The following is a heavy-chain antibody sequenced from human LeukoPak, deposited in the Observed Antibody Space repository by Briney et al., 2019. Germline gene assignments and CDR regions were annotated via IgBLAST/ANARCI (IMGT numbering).Heavy chain of an antibody. D-gene: IGHD3-3*01. CDR2: IRYDGSNK. Sequence: HPGGSLRLSCAASGFTFSSYGMHWVRQAPGKGLEWVAFIRYDGSNKYYADSVKGRFTISRDNSKNTLYLQMNSLRAEDTAVYYCAKVRSRFLEWLPLDYWGQGTLVTVSS. CDR3: AKVRSRFLEWLPLDY. V-gene: IGHV3-30*02. J-gene: IGHJ4*02. CDR1: GFTFSSYG.